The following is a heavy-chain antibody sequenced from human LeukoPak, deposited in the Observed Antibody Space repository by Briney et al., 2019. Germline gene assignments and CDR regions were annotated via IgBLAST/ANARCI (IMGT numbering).Heavy chain of an antibody. J-gene: IGHJ5*01. Sequence: NPSETLSLTCAVSGASVSSSTYFCGWIRQPPGEGPEWLGSVSHSGATYYNPSLKGRVTISLDTSKNQITLTVTSVTVADTALYFCESRIVVSPTAIERWFDSWGQGTLVTVS. D-gene: IGHD2-2*01. V-gene: IGHV4-39*06. CDR2: VSHSGAT. CDR1: GASVSSSTYF. CDR3: ESRIVVSPTAIERWFDS.